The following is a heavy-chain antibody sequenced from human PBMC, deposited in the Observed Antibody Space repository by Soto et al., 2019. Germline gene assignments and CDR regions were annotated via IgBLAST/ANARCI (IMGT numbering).Heavy chain of an antibody. V-gene: IGHV3-30-3*01. CDR3: AREGYSSGSGPIDY. D-gene: IGHD3-22*01. CDR2: ISYDGSNK. CDR1: GFTFSSYA. Sequence: QVQLVESGGGVVQPGRSLRLSCAASGFTFSSYAMHWVRQAPGKGLEWVAVISYDGSNKYYADSVKGRFTISRDNSKNPLYLQMNSLRAEDTAVYYCAREGYSSGSGPIDYWGQGTLVTVSS. J-gene: IGHJ4*02.